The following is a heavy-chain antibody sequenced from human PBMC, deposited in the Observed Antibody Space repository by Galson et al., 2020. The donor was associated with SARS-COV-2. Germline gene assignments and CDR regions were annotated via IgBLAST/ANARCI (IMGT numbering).Heavy chain of an antibody. CDR2: IYYSGST. Sequence: SETLSLTCTVSGGSISSGGYYWSWIRQHPGKGLEWIGYIYYSGSTYYNPSLKSRVTISVDTSKNQFSLKLSSVTAADTAVYYCARGGVTYCSSTSCPQTIGWFGWFDPWGQGTLVTVSS. V-gene: IGHV4-31*03. J-gene: IGHJ5*02. D-gene: IGHD2-2*01. CDR1: GGSISSGGYY. CDR3: ARGGVTYCSSTSCPQTIGWFGWFDP.